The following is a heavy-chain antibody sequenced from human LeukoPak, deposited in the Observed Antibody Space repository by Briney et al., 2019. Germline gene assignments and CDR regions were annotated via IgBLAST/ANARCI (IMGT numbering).Heavy chain of an antibody. CDR3: ARDPPLGCSSTSCYVTEGFDP. Sequence: ASVKVSCKASGGTFSSYAISWVRQAPGQGLEWMGGIIPIFGTANYAQKFQGRVTITADESTSTAYMELSSLRSEDTAVYCCARDPPLGCSSTSCYVTEGFDPWGQGTLVTVSS. J-gene: IGHJ5*02. D-gene: IGHD2-2*01. CDR1: GGTFSSYA. CDR2: IIPIFGTA. V-gene: IGHV1-69*13.